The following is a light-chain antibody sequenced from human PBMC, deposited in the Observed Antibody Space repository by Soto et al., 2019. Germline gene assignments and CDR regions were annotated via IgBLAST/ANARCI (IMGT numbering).Light chain of an antibody. V-gene: IGLV1-40*01. CDR1: TSNIGAGYY. CDR2: GNN. J-gene: IGLJ2*01. Sequence: QSVLTQPPSVSGAPGQRVTISCTGSTSNIGAGYYVHWYQRLPGTAPKLLIYGNNNRPSGVPDRFSVSKSGTSASLAITGLQAQAEADYYCQSFDSSLRVAFGGGTKLTVL. CDR3: QSFDSSLRVA.